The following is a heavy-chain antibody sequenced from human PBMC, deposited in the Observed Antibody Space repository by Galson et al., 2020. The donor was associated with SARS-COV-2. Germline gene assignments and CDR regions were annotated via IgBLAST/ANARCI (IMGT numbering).Heavy chain of an antibody. CDR1: GFTFRTYW. CDR3: AREGEDTWYDYVLDA. J-gene: IGHJ6*02. D-gene: IGHD3-16*01. Sequence: QAGGSLRLSCAASGFTFRTYWMHCVRQVSGKGLEWVSRISSDGNSALYADSVKGRFTTSRDNAKNTLYLHLNSLRVDDTAIYYCAREGEDTWYDYVLDAWGQGTTVTVSS. V-gene: IGHV3-74*01. CDR2: ISSDGNSA.